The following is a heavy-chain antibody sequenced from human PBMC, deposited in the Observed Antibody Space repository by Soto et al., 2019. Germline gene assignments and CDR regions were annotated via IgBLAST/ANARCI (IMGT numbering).Heavy chain of an antibody. D-gene: IGHD5-12*01. V-gene: IGHV1-69*13. Sequence: SVKVSCKASGGSFSNFGISWVRQAPGQGLEWMGGIVPVFGRPNYAQRFRGRLTITADESTSTGYMELISPRSDDTAVYYCAREGSGYNFWGQGTQVTVSS. J-gene: IGHJ4*02. CDR2: IVPVFGRP. CDR1: GGSFSNFG. CDR3: AREGSGYNF.